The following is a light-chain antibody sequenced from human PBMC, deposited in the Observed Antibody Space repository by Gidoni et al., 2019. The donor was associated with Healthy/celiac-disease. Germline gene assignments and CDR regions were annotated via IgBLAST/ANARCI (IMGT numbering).Light chain of an antibody. Sequence: QSVLTQPPSTSGTPGQRVNISCSGSSSHIGSNYVYWYQPLPGTAPQLLIYRNNQRPSGVPDRFSGSKSGTSASLAISGLRSEDEADYYCAAWDDSLSGVVFGGGTKLTVL. CDR1: SSHIGSNY. CDR3: AAWDDSLSGVV. J-gene: IGLJ2*01. V-gene: IGLV1-47*01. CDR2: RNN.